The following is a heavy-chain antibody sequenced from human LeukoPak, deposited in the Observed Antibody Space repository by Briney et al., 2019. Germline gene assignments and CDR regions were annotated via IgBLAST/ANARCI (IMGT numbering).Heavy chain of an antibody. J-gene: IGHJ5*02. D-gene: IGHD3-16*02. V-gene: IGHV3-11*04. Sequence: KAGGSLRLSCAASGFTVSINYMSWVRQAPGKGLEWVSYISSSGSTIYYADSVKGRFTISRDNAQNSLYLQMNSLRPEDTAVYYCASHYDYVWGSYRYLTEGTCGQGSLVTVSS. CDR3: ASHYDYVWGSYRYLTEGT. CDR1: GFTVSINY. CDR2: ISSSGSTI.